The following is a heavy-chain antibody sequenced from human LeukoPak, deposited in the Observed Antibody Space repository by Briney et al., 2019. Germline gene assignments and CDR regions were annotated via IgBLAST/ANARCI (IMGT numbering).Heavy chain of an antibody. CDR2: ISGSGGST. V-gene: IGHV3-23*01. D-gene: IGHD6-19*01. CDR3: AKDSAGYSSGWYTY. CDR1: GFTLSSYA. J-gene: IGHJ4*02. Sequence: PGGSLRLSCAASGFTLSSYAMSWVRQAPGKGLEWVSAISGSGGSTYYADSVKGRFTISRDNSKNTLYLQMNSLRAEDTAVYYCAKDSAGYSSGWYTYWGQGTLVTVSS.